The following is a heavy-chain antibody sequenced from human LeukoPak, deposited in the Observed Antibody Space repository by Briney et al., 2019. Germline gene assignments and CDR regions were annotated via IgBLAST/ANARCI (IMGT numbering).Heavy chain of an antibody. CDR3: ARDMAGYNYFFDY. CDR1: GFTFSIYS. D-gene: IGHD5-24*01. CDR2: ISSSSSYI. V-gene: IGHV3-21*01. Sequence: PGGSLRLSCAASGFTFSIYSMNWVRQAPGKVLEWVSSISSSSSYIYYADSVKGRFTISRDNAKNSLYLQMNSLRADDTAVYYCARDMAGYNYFFDYWGQGTLVTVSS. J-gene: IGHJ4*02.